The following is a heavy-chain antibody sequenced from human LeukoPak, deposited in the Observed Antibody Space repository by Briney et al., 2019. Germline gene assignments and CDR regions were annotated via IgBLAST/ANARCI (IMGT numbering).Heavy chain of an antibody. CDR2: ISGSGGST. V-gene: IGHV3-23*01. J-gene: IGHJ6*02. Sequence: GGSLRLSCAASGFTFSSYAMSWVRQAPGKGLEWVSAISGSGGSTYYADSVKGRFTISRDNSKNTLYLQMNSLRAEDTAVYYCAKAATMVRGVIYYYGMDVWGQGTTVTVSS. D-gene: IGHD3-10*01. CDR1: GFTFSSYA. CDR3: AKAATMVRGVIYYYGMDV.